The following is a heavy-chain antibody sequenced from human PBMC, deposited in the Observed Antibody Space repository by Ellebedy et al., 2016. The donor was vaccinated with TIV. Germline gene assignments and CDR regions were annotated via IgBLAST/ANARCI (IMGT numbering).Heavy chain of an antibody. CDR3: AKDLFRVHYYGNFDL. V-gene: IGHV3-23*01. D-gene: IGHD3-10*01. CDR2: IGDTNNNT. J-gene: IGHJ4*02. Sequence: PGGSLRLSCAASGFTFSTYAMSWVRQSPRKGLEWVSAIGDTNNNTYYAASVKGRFTISRYNSKDMVYLQMPSLRADDTAIYYCAKDLFRVHYYGNFDLWGPGTLVTVSS. CDR1: GFTFSTYA.